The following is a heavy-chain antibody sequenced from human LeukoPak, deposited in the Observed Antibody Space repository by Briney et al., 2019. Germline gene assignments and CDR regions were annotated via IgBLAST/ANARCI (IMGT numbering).Heavy chain of an antibody. V-gene: IGHV3-23*03. D-gene: IGHD3-16*01. Sequence: GGSLRLSXTASGFNFGGFAMAWVRQAPGRGLDWVSGVYAAGTPAKYPDSVKGRFTVSRDNSKNTLYLQMNNLRVEDTAVYYCAKDLTFGDGRWEFDVWGQGTLVTVSS. CDR1: GFNFGGFA. CDR2: VYAAGTPA. J-gene: IGHJ4*02. CDR3: AKDLTFGDGRWEFDV.